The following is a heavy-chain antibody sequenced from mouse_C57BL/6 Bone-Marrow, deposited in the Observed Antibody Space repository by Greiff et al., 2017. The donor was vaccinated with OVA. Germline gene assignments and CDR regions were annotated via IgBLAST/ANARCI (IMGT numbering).Heavy chain of an antibody. CDR3: AKGGSIYWYFDV. D-gene: IGHD1-1*02. CDR1: GFTFSDYY. Sequence: DVKLVESGGGLVQPGGSLKLSCAASGFTFSDYYMYWVRQTPEKRLEWVAYISNGGGSTYYPDTVKGRFTISRDNAKNTLYLQMSRLKSEDTAMYYCAKGGSIYWYFDVWGTGTTVTVSS. CDR2: ISNGGGST. J-gene: IGHJ1*03. V-gene: IGHV5-12*01.